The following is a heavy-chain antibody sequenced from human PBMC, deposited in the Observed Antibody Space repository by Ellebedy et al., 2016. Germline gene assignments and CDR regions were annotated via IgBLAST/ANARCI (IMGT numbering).Heavy chain of an antibody. CDR3: ARDYDIVTALFDY. V-gene: IGHV1-18*04. J-gene: IGHJ4*02. CDR2: ISAYSGNT. CDR1: GYTFTAYD. Sequence: ASVKVSCXASGYTFTAYDIHWVRQAPGQGLEWMGWISAYSGNTNYAQKLQGRVTMTTDTSTSTAYMEVRSLRSDDTAMYYCARDYDIVTALFDYWGQGTLVTVSS. D-gene: IGHD3-9*01.